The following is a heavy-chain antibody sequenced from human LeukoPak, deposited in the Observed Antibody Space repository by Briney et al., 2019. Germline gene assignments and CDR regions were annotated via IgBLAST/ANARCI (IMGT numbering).Heavy chain of an antibody. CDR3: ARVFQRDYYFDY. V-gene: IGHV3-53*01. CDR2: IYSGSST. J-gene: IGHJ4*02. CDR1: GFSVSSNH. Sequence: GGSPRLSCAASGFSVSSNHMSWVRQAPGKGPEWVSVIYSGSSTYYADPVRGRFVISRDNSKNTLYLQMNSLRAEDTAVYYCARVFQRDYYFDYWGQGTLVTVSS. D-gene: IGHD6-25*01.